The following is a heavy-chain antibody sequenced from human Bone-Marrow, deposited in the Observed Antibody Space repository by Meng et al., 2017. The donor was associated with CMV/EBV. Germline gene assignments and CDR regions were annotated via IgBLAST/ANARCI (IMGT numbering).Heavy chain of an antibody. Sequence: SLKITCAASGFTFSDYYMSWIRQAPGKGLEWVSYISSSGSTIYYADSVKGRFTISRDNAKNSLYLQMNSLRAEDTAVYYCARDQGIAVAGTGDAFDIWGQGTMVTVSS. CDR3: ARDQGIAVAGTGDAFDI. J-gene: IGHJ3*02. D-gene: IGHD6-19*01. CDR1: GFTFSDYY. CDR2: ISSSGSTI. V-gene: IGHV3-11*04.